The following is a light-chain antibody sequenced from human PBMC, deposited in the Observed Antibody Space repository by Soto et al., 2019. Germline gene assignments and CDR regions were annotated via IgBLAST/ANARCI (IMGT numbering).Light chain of an antibody. Sequence: EVVLTQSPATLSLSPGERATLSCRSSQSISGLAWYQQKPGQAPRLIIYDTSNRATDIPARFSGSGSGTDFTLTISSLEPEDFAVYYCQQRGAFGQGNKVEIK. J-gene: IGKJ2*01. CDR2: DTS. CDR1: QSISG. V-gene: IGKV3-11*01. CDR3: QQRGA.